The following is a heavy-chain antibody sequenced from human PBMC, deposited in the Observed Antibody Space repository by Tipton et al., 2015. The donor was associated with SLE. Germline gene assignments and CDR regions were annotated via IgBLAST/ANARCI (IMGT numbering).Heavy chain of an antibody. J-gene: IGHJ4*02. Sequence: SLRLSCAASGFTVSSNYMSWVRQAPGKGLEWVSVIYGGGGNKYYADSVKGRFTISRDNNKNTLYLKMNSLRAEDTAVYYCAREDWSCGSCVDFWRQGTLVTVSS. CDR2: IYGGGGNK. CDR3: AREDWSCGSCVDF. CDR1: GFTVSSNY. V-gene: IGHV3-53*05. D-gene: IGHD2-15*01.